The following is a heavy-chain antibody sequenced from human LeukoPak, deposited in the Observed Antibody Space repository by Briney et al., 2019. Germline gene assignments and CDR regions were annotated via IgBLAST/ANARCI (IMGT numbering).Heavy chain of an antibody. V-gene: IGHV4-39*01. CDR2: IYYNRGT. Sequence: SETLSLTCTVSSDSISNSAYHWGWIRQPPGRGLERIGTIYYNRGTYYNPSLKSRVTISVDMSKNQFSLKLSSVTAADTAMYYCARLLVGVITTHSGDCWGQGTLVTVSS. J-gene: IGHJ4*02. D-gene: IGHD3-22*01. CDR1: SDSISNSAYH. CDR3: ARLLVGVITTHSGDC.